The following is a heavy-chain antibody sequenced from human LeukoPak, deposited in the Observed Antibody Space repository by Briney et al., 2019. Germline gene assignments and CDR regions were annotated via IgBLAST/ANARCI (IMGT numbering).Heavy chain of an antibody. CDR1: GFTFSDSA. CDR2: IYSGGTT. Sequence: GGSLRLSCVASGFTFSDSAIHWVRQAPGKGLEWVSVIYSGGTTYYADSVKGRFTISRDNSKSTLYLQMNSLRAEDTAVYYCARLWDSSGPHLDYWGQGTLVTVSS. J-gene: IGHJ4*02. V-gene: IGHV3-53*01. CDR3: ARLWDSSGPHLDY. D-gene: IGHD6-19*01.